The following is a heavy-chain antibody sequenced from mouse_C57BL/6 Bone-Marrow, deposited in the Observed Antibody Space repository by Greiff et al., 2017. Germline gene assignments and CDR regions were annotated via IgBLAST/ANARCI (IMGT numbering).Heavy chain of an antibody. D-gene: IGHD4-1*01. V-gene: IGHV1-26*01. CDR2: INPNNGGT. CDR3: AREALTGIAMDY. Sequence: EVQLHQSGPELVKPGASVKISCKASGYTFTDYYMNWVKQSHGKSLEWIGDINPNNGGTSYKQKFKGKAPFTVDKSSSTAYMKLRSLTSEDSAVYYCAREALTGIAMDYWGQGTSVTVSS. J-gene: IGHJ4*01. CDR1: GYTFTDYY.